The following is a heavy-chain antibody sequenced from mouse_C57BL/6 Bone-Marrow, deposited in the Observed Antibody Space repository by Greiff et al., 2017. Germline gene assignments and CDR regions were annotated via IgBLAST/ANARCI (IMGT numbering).Heavy chain of an antibody. Sequence: VQLQQPGAELVRPGSSVKLSCKASGYTFTSYWMDWVKQRPGQGLEWIGNIYPSDSETHYNQKFKDKATLTVDKSSSTAYMQLSSLTSEDSAVYYCARRGYGDFDVWGRGTTVTVSA. J-gene: IGHJ1*03. CDR3: ARRGYGDFDV. V-gene: IGHV1-61*01. CDR2: IYPSDSET. CDR1: GYTFTSYW.